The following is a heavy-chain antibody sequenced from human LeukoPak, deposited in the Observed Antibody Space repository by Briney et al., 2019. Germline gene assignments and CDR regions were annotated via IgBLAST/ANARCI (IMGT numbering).Heavy chain of an antibody. Sequence: GGSLRLSCAASGLTFNNYAMSWVRQAPGKGLEWVSAISGSGGSTYYADSVKGRFTISRDNSKNTLYLQMNSLRAEDTAVYYCAKQSSGWFDYWGQGTLVTVSS. V-gene: IGHV3-23*01. CDR2: ISGSGGST. CDR1: GLTFNNYA. J-gene: IGHJ4*02. CDR3: AKQSSGWFDY. D-gene: IGHD6-19*01.